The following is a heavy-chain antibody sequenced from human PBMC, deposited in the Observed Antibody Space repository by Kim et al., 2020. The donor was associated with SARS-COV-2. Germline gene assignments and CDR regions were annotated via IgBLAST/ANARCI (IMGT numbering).Heavy chain of an antibody. CDR2: INHSGST. CDR3: ARGLDLIASGYGHKGDRWFDP. Sequence: SETLSLTCAVYGGSFSGYYWSWIRQPPGKGLEWIGEINHSGSTNYNPSLKSRVTISVDTSKNQFSLKLSSVTAADTAVYYCARGLDLIASGYGHKGDRWFDPWGQGTLVTVSS. V-gene: IGHV4-34*01. CDR1: GGSFSGYY. D-gene: IGHD5-12*01. J-gene: IGHJ5*02.